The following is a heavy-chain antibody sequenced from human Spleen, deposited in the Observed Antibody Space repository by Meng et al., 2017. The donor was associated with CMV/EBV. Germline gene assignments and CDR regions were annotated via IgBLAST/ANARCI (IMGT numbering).Heavy chain of an antibody. V-gene: IGHV3-74*01. CDR2: LSNDEFSA. J-gene: IGHJ4*02. CDR3: ARDVNWGEGY. CDR1: GFTLKNYW. D-gene: IGHD7-27*01. Sequence: GESLKISCAASGFTLKNYWMHWVRQAPEKGLVWVARLSNDEFSAYADFVRGRFTIYRDSAKNTLYLQMNSLRDEDTALYYCARDVNWGEGYWGQGTLVTVSS.